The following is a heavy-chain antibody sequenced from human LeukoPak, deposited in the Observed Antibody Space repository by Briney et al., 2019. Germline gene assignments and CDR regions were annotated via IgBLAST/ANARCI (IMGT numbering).Heavy chain of an antibody. CDR1: GFTFSSYA. CDR3: ARGGYSYGSDYYYGMDV. J-gene: IGHJ6*02. D-gene: IGHD5-18*01. Sequence: PGGSLRLSCAASGFTFSSYAMHWVRQAPGKGLEWVAVISYDGSNKYYADSVKGRFTISRDNSKNTLYLQMNSLRAEDTAVYYCARGGYSYGSDYYYGMDVWGQGTTVTVSS. V-gene: IGHV3-30-3*01. CDR2: ISYDGSNK.